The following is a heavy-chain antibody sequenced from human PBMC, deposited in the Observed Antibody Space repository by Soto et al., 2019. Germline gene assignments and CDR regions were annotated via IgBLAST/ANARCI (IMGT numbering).Heavy chain of an antibody. CDR1: GFTFSDYY. CDR2: ISSSGSTI. D-gene: IGHD3-22*01. J-gene: IGHJ4*02. V-gene: IGHV3-11*01. CDR3: AREGYYDSSGHYDR. Sequence: VGSLRLSCAASGFTFSDYYMSWIRQAPGKGLEWVSYISSSGSTIYYADSVKGRFTISRDNAKNSLYLQMNSLRAEDTAVYYCAREGYYDSSGHYDRWGQGTLVTVSS.